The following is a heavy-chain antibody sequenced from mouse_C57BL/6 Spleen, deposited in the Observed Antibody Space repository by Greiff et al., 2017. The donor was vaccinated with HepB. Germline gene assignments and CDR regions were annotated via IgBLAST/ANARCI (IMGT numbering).Heavy chain of an antibody. Sequence: EVQRVESGPGLVKPSQSLSLTCSVTGYSITSGYYWNWIRQFPGNKLEWMGYISYDGSNNYNPSLKNRISITRDTSKNQFFLKLNSVTTEDTATYYCARGNWDEYFDYWGQGTTLTVSS. D-gene: IGHD4-1*01. V-gene: IGHV3-6*01. CDR3: ARGNWDEYFDY. CDR2: ISYDGSN. CDR1: GYSITSGYY. J-gene: IGHJ2*01.